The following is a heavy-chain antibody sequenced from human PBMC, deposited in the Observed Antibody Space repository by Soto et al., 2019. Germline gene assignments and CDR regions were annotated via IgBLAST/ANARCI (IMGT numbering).Heavy chain of an antibody. V-gene: IGHV3-11*01. D-gene: IGHD2-2*01. CDR2: ISGSGSTI. CDR3: ARDCSSSSCYGYFQH. Sequence: QVQLVESGGGLVKPGGSLRLSCAASGFTFSDYYMSWIRQAPGKGLEWVSHISGSGSTIYFADSVKGRFTISRDNAKNSLYLQMNSLRAEHTAVYYCARDCSSSSCYGYFQHWGQGTRVTVSS. CDR1: GFTFSDYY. J-gene: IGHJ1*01.